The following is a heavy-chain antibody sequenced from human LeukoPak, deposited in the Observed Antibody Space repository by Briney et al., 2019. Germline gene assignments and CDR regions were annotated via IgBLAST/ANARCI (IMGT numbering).Heavy chain of an antibody. Sequence: PGGSLRLSCAASGFTFSSYAMSWVRQAPGKGLEWVSAISGSGGSTYYADCVKGRFTISRDNSKNTLYLQMKSLRAEDTAVYYCAKGGGGRYFDWFRRFDPWGQGTLVTVSS. CDR1: GFTFSSYA. CDR3: AKGGGGRYFDWFRRFDP. D-gene: IGHD3-9*01. V-gene: IGHV3-23*01. J-gene: IGHJ5*02. CDR2: ISGSGGST.